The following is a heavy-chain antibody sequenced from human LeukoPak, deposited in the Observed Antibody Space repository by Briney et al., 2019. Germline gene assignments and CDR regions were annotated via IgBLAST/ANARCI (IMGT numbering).Heavy chain of an antibody. CDR2: INHSGST. D-gene: IGHD2-15*01. V-gene: IGHV4-34*01. CDR1: GGSFSGYY. Sequence: PSETLSLTCAVYGGSFSGYYWSWIRQPPGKGLEWIGEINHSGSTNYNPSLKSRVTISVDTSKNQFSLKLSSVTAADTAVYYCARGRVVGIRGYCSGGSCYLYYFDYWGQGTLVTVS. CDR3: ARGRVVGIRGYCSGGSCYLYYFDY. J-gene: IGHJ4*02.